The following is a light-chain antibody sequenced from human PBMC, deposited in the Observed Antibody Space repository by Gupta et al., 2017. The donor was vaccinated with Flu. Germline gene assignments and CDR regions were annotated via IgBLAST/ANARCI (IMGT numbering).Light chain of an antibody. Sequence: SSELTQDPAVSVALGQTVRITCQGDSLRSYYASWYQQKPGQAPVLVIYGKNNRPSRTPDRFSASCAGNTASFTITGAQAEDDADYYCTSQDSSGHLVFGGGTKLTVL. CDR2: GKN. V-gene: IGLV3-19*01. J-gene: IGLJ2*01. CDR3: TSQDSSGHLV. CDR1: SLRSYY.